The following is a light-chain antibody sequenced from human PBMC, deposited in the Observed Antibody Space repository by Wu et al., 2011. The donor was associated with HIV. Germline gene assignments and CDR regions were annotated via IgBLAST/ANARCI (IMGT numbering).Light chain of an antibody. CDR3: QQYNDWPXT. V-gene: IGKV1-27*01. J-gene: IGKJ1*01. CDR2: AAS. CDR1: QGISNF. Sequence: DIQMTQSPSSLSASVGDRVTITCRASQGISNFLAWYQQKPGKPPKVLIYAASTLQSGVPSRFSGGGSGTEFTLTINTLQSGDVAVYYCQQYNDWPXTFGQGTKVE.